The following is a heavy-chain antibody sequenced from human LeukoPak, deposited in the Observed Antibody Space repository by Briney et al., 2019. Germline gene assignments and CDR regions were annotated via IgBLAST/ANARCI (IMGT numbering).Heavy chain of an antibody. D-gene: IGHD3/OR15-3a*01. CDR2: IYYTGNT. J-gene: IGHJ4*02. CDR1: GVSIITSNSY. CDR3: ARQTGSGLFILP. Sequence: SETLSLTCTVSGVSIITSNSYWGWIRQPPGKGLEWIGSIYYTGNTYYNASLKSQVSISIDTSKNQFSLRLTSVTSADTAVYFCARQTGSGLFILPGGQGTLVTVSS. V-gene: IGHV4-39*01.